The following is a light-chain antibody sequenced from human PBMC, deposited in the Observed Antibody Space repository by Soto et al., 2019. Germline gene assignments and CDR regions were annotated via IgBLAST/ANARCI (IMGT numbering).Light chain of an antibody. CDR2: EVS. CDR1: SSDIGGYDY. J-gene: IGLJ1*01. CDR3: NSYTDSSTLVV. Sequence: QSVLTQPASVSGSPGQSITIPCTGTSSDIGGYDYVSWYQQHPGKAPKLMIYEVSNRPSGVSNRFSGSKSGNTASLTISGLQAEDEADYYCNSYTDSSTLVVFGTGTKVTAL. V-gene: IGLV2-14*01.